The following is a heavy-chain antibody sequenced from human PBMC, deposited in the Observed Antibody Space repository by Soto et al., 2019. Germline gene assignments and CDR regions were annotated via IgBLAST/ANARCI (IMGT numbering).Heavy chain of an antibody. Sequence: QVQLVQSGAEVKKPGSSVKVSCKASGGTFSSYAISWVRQAPGQGLEWMGGINPIFGTANYAQKFQGRVTITADESTSTAYMELSSLRSEDTAVYYCARARIVVVVVPAYGMDVWGQGTTVTVSS. CDR2: INPIFGTA. D-gene: IGHD2-15*01. CDR1: GGTFSSYA. J-gene: IGHJ6*02. CDR3: ARARIVVVVVPAYGMDV. V-gene: IGHV1-69*12.